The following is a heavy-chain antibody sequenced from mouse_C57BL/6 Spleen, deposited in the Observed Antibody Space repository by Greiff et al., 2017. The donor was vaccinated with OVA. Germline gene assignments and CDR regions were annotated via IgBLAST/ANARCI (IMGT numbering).Heavy chain of an antibody. Sequence: LVESGPGLVKPSQSLSLTCSVTGYSITSGYYWNWIRQFPGNKLEWMGYISYDGSNNYNPSLKNRISITRDTSKNQFFLKLNSVTTEDTATYYCARGGVYDYDGAWFAYWGQGTLVTVSA. V-gene: IGHV3-6*01. D-gene: IGHD2-4*01. CDR2: ISYDGSN. CDR1: GYSITSGYY. J-gene: IGHJ3*01. CDR3: ARGGVYDYDGAWFAY.